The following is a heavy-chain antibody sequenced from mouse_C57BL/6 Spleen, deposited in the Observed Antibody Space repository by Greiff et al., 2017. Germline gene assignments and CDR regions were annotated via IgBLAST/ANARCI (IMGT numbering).Heavy chain of an antibody. CDR3: ARGRRSYWYFDV. V-gene: IGHV5-17*01. Sequence: EVQVVESGGGLVQPGGSLKLSCPASGFTFSDSGMNWVRQAPEKGLEWVAYISSGSSTIYYEDKVKGRFTLSRDKATNTVFLQMTSLRSEDTAMYECARGRRSYWYFDVWGTGTTVTVSS. D-gene: IGHD2-12*01. J-gene: IGHJ1*03. CDR2: ISSGSSTI. CDR1: GFTFSDSG.